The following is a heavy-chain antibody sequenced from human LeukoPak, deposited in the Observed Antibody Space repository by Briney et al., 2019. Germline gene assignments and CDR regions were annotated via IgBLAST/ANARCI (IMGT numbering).Heavy chain of an antibody. J-gene: IGHJ4*02. CDR3: ARTTTVTFFDY. Sequence: SETLSLTCTVSGGSISSYYWSWIRQPPGKGLEWIGYIYYSGSTNYNPSLKSRVTISVDTSKNQFSLKLSSVAAADTAVYYCARTTTVTFFDYWGQGTLVTVSS. CDR2: IYYSGST. CDR1: GGSISSYY. D-gene: IGHD4-17*01. V-gene: IGHV4-59*01.